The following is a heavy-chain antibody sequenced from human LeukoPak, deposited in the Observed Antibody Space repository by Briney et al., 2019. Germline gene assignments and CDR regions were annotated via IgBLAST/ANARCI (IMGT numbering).Heavy chain of an antibody. CDR3: ASGSGADDSSASNFDS. V-gene: IGHV3-30*04. Sequence: GGSLRLSCAASGFTFNIYSMHWVRQAPGKGLEWVALISYGGSNKYYADSVKGRFTISRDNSKNTRYLQMNSLRAEDTAVYYCASGSGADDSSASNFDSWGPGTLVTVSS. D-gene: IGHD3-22*01. CDR2: ISYGGSNK. J-gene: IGHJ4*02. CDR1: GFTFNIYS.